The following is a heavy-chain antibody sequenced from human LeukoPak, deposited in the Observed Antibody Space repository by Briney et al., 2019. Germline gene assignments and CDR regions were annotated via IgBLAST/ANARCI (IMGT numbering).Heavy chain of an antibody. D-gene: IGHD5-18*01. CDR3: ARGRDVDTAMVFLLDY. CDR1: GGSISSYY. CDR2: IYYSGST. V-gene: IGHV4-59*01. J-gene: IGHJ4*02. Sequence: PSETLSLTCTVSGGSISSYYWSWIRQPPGKGLEWIGYIYYSGSTNYNPSLKSRVTISVDTSKNQFSLKLSSVTAADTAVYYCARGRDVDTAMVFLLDYWGQGTLVTVSS.